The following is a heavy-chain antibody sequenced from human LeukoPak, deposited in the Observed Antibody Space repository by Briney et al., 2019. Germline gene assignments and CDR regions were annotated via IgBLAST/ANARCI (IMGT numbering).Heavy chain of an antibody. V-gene: IGHV4-59*01. CDR2: IYYSGST. Sequence: PSETLSLTCTVSGGSISSYYWSWIRQPPGKGLEWLGYIYYSGSTNYNPSLKSRVTISVDTSKNQFSLKLSSVTAADTAVYYCARSIAARPRDPYYYGMDVWGQGTTVTVSS. CDR3: ARSIAARPRDPYYYGMDV. J-gene: IGHJ6*02. D-gene: IGHD6-6*01. CDR1: GGSISSYY.